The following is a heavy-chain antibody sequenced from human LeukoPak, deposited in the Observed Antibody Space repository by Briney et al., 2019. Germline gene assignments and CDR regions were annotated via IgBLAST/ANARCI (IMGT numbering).Heavy chain of an antibody. CDR2: IYYSGRT. Sequence: SETLSPTCTVSGGSISDYYWSWIRQPPGKGLQWIGYIYYSGRTYYNPSLKSRVTISVDRSKNQFSLRLTSVTAADTAVYYCARHPELLAFDIWGQGTMVTVSS. D-gene: IGHD1-7*01. CDR1: GGSISDYY. V-gene: IGHV4-59*04. J-gene: IGHJ3*02. CDR3: ARHPELLAFDI.